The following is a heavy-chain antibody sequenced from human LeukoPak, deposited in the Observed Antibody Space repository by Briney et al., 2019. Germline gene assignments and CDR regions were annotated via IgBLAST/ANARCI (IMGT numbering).Heavy chain of an antibody. Sequence: PSETLSLTCTVYGGSFSGYYWTWIRQPPGKGLEWIAEIVQSGRTNYSPSLESRLTLSVDTSKNQFSLKLSSATAADTAVYYCARGSVLMGYASFDYWGQGALVTVSS. J-gene: IGHJ4*02. CDR3: ARGSVLMGYASFDY. CDR1: GGSFSGYY. CDR2: IVQSGRT. D-gene: IGHD2-8*01. V-gene: IGHV4-34*12.